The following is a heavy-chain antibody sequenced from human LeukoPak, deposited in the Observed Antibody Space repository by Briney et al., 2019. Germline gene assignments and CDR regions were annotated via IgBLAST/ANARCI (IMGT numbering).Heavy chain of an antibody. CDR3: AREPSGSGGYDY. D-gene: IGHD3-10*01. J-gene: IGHJ4*02. CDR1: GFTFSGYY. V-gene: IGHV1-2*02. Sequence: SVKVSCKAFGFTFSGYYMHWVRQAPGQGLEWMAWISPNSGGTNYVQKFQGRVTVTRDTSISTDYMEISGLTSDDTALYYCAREPSGSGGYDYWGQGTLVTVSS. CDR2: ISPNSGGT.